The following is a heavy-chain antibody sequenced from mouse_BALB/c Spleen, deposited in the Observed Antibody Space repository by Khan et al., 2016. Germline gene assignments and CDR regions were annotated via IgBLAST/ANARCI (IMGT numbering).Heavy chain of an antibody. J-gene: IGHJ4*01. V-gene: IGHV1S135*01. Sequence: VQLKESGPELMKPGASVKISCTASGYSFTSYYMHWVKQSHGKSLEWIGYIDPFNGGTSYNQKFKGKATLTVDKSSSTAYMHLSSLTSEDSAVYYCASSTQSFYAMDYWGQGTSVTVSS. CDR1: GYSFTSYY. D-gene: IGHD1-1*01. CDR2: IDPFNGGT. CDR3: ASSTQSFYAMDY.